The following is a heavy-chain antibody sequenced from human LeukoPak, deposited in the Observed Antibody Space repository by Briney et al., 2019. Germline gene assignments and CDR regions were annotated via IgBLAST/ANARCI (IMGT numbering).Heavy chain of an antibody. CDR2: IYYSGST. CDR1: GGSISSSSYH. J-gene: IGHJ3*02. CDR3: ARGRVRYCSSTSCPRGYAFDI. V-gene: IGHV4-39*07. D-gene: IGHD2-2*01. Sequence: SETLSLTCTVSGGSISSSSYHWGWIRQPPGKGLEWIGSIYYSGSTYYNPSLKSRVTISVDTSKNQFSLKLSSVTAADTAVYYCARGRVRYCSSTSCPRGYAFDIWGQGTMVTVSS.